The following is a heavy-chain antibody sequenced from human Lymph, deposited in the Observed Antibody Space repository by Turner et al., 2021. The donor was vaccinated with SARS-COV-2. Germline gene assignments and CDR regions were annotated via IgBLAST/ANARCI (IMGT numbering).Heavy chain of an antibody. Sequence: EVQLVQSGAEVKKPGESLKISCKGSGYSFPTYWIGWVRQMPGKGLEWMGIINPGDSDTRYSPSFQGQVTISADKSISTADLQWSSLKASDTAMYYCARLPIARGYSGYDFYYFDYWGQGTLVTVSS. CDR3: ARLPIARGYSGYDFYYFDY. CDR2: INPGDSDT. D-gene: IGHD5-12*01. J-gene: IGHJ4*02. V-gene: IGHV5-51*01. CDR1: GYSFPTYW.